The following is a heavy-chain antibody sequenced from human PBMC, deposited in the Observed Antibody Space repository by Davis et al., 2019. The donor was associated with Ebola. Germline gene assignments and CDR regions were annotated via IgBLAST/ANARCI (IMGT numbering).Heavy chain of an antibody. J-gene: IGHJ4*02. CDR1: GFTFSSYW. CDR2: IKQDGSEK. Sequence: GESLKISCAASGFTFSSYWMSWVRQAPGKGLEWVANIKQDGSEKYYVDSVKGRFTISRDNAKNSLYLQMNSLRAEETAVYYCARPNYDILTGYYSRRSAPLYFDYWGQGTLVTVSS. D-gene: IGHD3-9*01. V-gene: IGHV3-7*01. CDR3: ARPNYDILTGYYSRRSAPLYFDY.